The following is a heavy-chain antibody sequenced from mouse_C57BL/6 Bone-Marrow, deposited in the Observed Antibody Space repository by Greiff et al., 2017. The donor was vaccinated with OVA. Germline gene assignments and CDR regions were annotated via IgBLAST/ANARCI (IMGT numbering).Heavy chain of an antibody. V-gene: IGHV1-15*01. CDR1: GYTFTDYE. J-gene: IGHJ3*01. CDR2: IDPETGGT. CDR3: TRLGRDWFAY. D-gene: IGHD4-1*01. Sequence: LVESGAELVRPGASVTLSCKASGYTFTDYEMHWVKQTPVHGLEWIGAIDPETGGTAYNQKFKGKATLTADKSSSAAYVELRSLTSEDAAVYYCTRLGRDWFAYWGQGTLVTVSA.